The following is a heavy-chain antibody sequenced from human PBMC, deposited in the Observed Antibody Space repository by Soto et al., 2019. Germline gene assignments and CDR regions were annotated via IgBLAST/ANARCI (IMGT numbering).Heavy chain of an antibody. V-gene: IGHV4-59*01. Sequence: SETLSLTXTVSGGSISSYYRSCIRQPPGKGLEWIGYIYYSGSTNYDPSLKSRVTISVDTSKNQFSLKLSSVTAADTAVYYCARDLNWFEHWGQGTLVTVSS. CDR3: ARDLNWFEH. CDR1: GGSISSYY. J-gene: IGHJ5*02. CDR2: IYYSGST.